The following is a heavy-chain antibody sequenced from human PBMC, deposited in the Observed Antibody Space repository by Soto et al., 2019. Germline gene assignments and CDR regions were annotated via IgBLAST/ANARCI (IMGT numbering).Heavy chain of an antibody. CDR1: GGSISSYY. D-gene: IGHD3-3*01. J-gene: IGHJ5*02. Sequence: QVQLQESGPGLVKPSETLSLTCTVSGGSISSYYWSWIRQPPGKGLEWIGYIYYSGSTNYNPSLTRRVTISVDTFYNQVSLKLSSVTAADTAVYYCERGRPLEWHHSKYNGFDHWGQGTLVTVSS. CDR3: ERGRPLEWHHSKYNGFDH. V-gene: IGHV4-59*01. CDR2: IYYSGST.